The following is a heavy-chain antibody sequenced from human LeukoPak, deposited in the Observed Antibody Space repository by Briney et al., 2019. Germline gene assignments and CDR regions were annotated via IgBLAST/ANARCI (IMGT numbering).Heavy chain of an antibody. V-gene: IGHV3-21*04. J-gene: IGHJ4*02. CDR2: ISSSSSDI. Sequence: GGSLRLSCAASGFTFSSYSMNWVRQAPGKGLEWVSCISSSSSDIYYADSVRGRFTISRDNAKSSLYLQMNSLRAEDTAVYYCAKGSGTAEDYWGQGTLVTVSS. CDR3: AKGSGTAEDY. CDR1: GFTFSSYS. D-gene: IGHD6-25*01.